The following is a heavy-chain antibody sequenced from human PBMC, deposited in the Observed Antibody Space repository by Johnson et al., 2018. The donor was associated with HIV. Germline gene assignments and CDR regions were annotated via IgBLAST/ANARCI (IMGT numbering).Heavy chain of an antibody. D-gene: IGHD5-18*01. CDR1: GFTFSSYA. CDR2: ISRNGGST. J-gene: IGHJ3*02. CDR3: AKNLGYSYGSPDAFDI. V-gene: IGHV3-64*01. Sequence: VQLVESGGGLVQPGGSLRLSCAASGFTFSSYAMHWVRQAPGKGLEYVSAISRNGGSTYYANSVKGRFTISSDNSKNTLYLQMGSLRAEDMGVYYCAKNLGYSYGSPDAFDIWGQGTMVTVSS.